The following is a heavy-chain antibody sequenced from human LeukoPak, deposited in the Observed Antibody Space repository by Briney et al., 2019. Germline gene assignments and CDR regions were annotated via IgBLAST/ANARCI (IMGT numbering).Heavy chain of an antibody. CDR3: AXXXXXXXSSGYYYWFDY. CDR2: IYYSGST. V-gene: IGHV4-59*08. J-gene: IGHJ4*02. Sequence: SETLSLTCTVSGGSISSYYWSWIRQPPGKGLEWIGYIYYSGSTNYNPSLKSRVTISVDTSKNQFSLKLSSVTAADTAVYYFAXXXXXXXSSGYYYWFDYWGQGTLVTVSS. D-gene: IGHD3-22*01. CDR1: GGSISSYY.